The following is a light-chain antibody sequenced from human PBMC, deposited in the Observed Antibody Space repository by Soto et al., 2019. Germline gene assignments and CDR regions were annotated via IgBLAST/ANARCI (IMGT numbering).Light chain of an antibody. J-gene: IGLJ1*01. CDR1: SSDVGGYNS. CDR3: SCHAGSDRV. CDR2: EVS. V-gene: IGLV2-8*01. Sequence: QSVLTQPPSASGSPGQSVTISCTGTSSDVGGYNSVSWYQQHPGKAPKLMIYEVSKRPSGVPDRFSGSKPGNTASLTVSGLQAEDAADYYCSCHAGSDRVFGTGTKPAVL.